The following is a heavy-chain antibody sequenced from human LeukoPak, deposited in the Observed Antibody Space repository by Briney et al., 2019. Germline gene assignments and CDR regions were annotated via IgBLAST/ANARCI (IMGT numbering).Heavy chain of an antibody. J-gene: IGHJ4*02. CDR1: GASISTDQW. CDR3: ARGDWYATFFDY. CDR2: VSHSGRT. Sequence: SGTLSRTCGVSGASISTDQWWTWVRQPPGKGLEWIGEVSHSGRTNYNPSLKSRITVSVDNSKNQFSLRLSSVTAADTAVYYCARGDWYATFFDYWGQGTLVTVSS. D-gene: IGHD3-9*01. V-gene: IGHV4-4*02.